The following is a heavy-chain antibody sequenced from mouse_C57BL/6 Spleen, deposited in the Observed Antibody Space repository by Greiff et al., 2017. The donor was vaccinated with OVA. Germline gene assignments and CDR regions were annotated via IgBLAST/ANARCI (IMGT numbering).Heavy chain of an antibody. CDR1: GFTFSSYA. D-gene: IGHD3-2*02. Sequence: EVKVVESGGGLVKPGGSLKLSCAASGFTFSSYAMSWVRQTPEKRLEWVATISDGGSYTYYPDNVKGRFTISRDNAKNNLYLQMSHLKSEDTAMYYCARDRVDSSGYGGDYFDYWGQGTTLTVSS. CDR2: ISDGGSYT. CDR3: ARDRVDSSGYGGDYFDY. V-gene: IGHV5-4*01. J-gene: IGHJ2*01.